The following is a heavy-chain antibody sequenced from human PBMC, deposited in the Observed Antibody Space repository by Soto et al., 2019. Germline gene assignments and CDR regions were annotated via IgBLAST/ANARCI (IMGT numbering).Heavy chain of an antibody. CDR1: GFSLSTGGVG. D-gene: IGHD4-17*01. Sequence: QITLKESGPTLVKPTQTLTLTCTLSGFSLSTGGVGVGWIRQSPGKALEWLAVIYWDDVKHYSPSLERRLTITKDTSESEVVLTMTNMDPVDTAIYYCARKGSGDYALDYWGQGILVTVSS. J-gene: IGHJ4*02. V-gene: IGHV2-5*02. CDR3: ARKGSGDYALDY. CDR2: IYWDDVK.